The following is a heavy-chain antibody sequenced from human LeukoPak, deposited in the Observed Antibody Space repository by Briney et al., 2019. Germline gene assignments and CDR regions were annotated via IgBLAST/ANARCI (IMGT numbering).Heavy chain of an antibody. CDR3: ARSFKKGIRWLVWEWFDP. J-gene: IGHJ5*02. CDR2: INPNSGGT. Sequence: ASVKVSCKASGYTFTGYYMHWVRQAPGQGLEWMGWINPNSGGTNYAQKFQGRVTMTRDTSISTAYMELSRLRSDDTAVYYCARSFKKGIRWLVWEWFDPWGQGTLVTVSS. D-gene: IGHD6-19*01. V-gene: IGHV1-2*02. CDR1: GYTFTGYY.